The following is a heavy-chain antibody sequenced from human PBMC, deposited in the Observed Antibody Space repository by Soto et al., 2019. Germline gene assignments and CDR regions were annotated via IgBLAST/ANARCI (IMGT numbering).Heavy chain of an antibody. CDR1: GYSVTSYW. V-gene: IGHV5-51*01. D-gene: IGHD6-13*01. CDR2: IYPGDSDT. CDR3: ARTSAAGKYYYGMDV. Sequence: GESLKISCKGSGYSVTSYWIGWVRQMPVKGLEWMGIIYPGDSDTRYSPSFQGQVTISADKSISTAYLQWSSLKASDTAMYYCARTSAAGKYYYGMDVWGQGTTVTVSS. J-gene: IGHJ6*02.